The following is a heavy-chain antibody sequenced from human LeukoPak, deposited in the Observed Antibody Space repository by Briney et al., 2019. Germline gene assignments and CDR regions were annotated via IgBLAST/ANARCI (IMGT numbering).Heavy chain of an antibody. CDR1: GGSFSGYY. J-gene: IGHJ5*02. CDR2: IYHTGRA. CDR3: ARGRIGDRNWFDP. Sequence: PSETLSLTCAVYGGSFSGYYWSWIRQPPGKGLEWIGEIYHTGRANYNPSLKSRVTISVDTSKNQVSLRLNSMTAADTAVYYCARGRIGDRNWFDPWGQGTLVTVSS. D-gene: IGHD3-16*01. V-gene: IGHV4-34*01.